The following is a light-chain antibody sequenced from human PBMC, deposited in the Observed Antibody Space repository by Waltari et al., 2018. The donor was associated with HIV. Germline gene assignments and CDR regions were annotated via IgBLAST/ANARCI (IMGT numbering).Light chain of an antibody. CDR1: SSDVGGYNY. Sequence: QSALTQPASVSGSPGQAITISCTGTSSDVGGYNYVFWYQPHPGKAPKLMIYEVSNRPSGVSNRFSGAKSGNTASRTISGLQAEDEADYYCSSYTSSSTLVVFGGGTKLTVL. CDR3: SSYTSSSTLVV. CDR2: EVS. J-gene: IGLJ2*01. V-gene: IGLV2-14*01.